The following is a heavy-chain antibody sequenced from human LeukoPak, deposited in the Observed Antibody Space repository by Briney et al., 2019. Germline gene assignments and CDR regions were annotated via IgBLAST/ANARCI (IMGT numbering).Heavy chain of an antibody. V-gene: IGHV3-7*05. Sequence: GGPLRLSCAASGFTFSNYWMIWVRQAPGKGLEWVGSIKQDGSEKRYADSVRGRFSISRDNAQTSLYLQMNSLRAEDTAVYYCARASDPWLQLTWGQGTLVTVSS. J-gene: IGHJ5*02. CDR3: ARASDPWLQLT. D-gene: IGHD5-24*01. CDR1: GFTFSNYW. CDR2: IKQDGSEK.